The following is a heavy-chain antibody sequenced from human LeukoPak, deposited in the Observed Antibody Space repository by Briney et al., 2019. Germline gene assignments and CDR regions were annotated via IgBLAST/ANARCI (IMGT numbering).Heavy chain of an antibody. CDR2: IYYSGST. CDR1: GGSISSGGYY. V-gene: IGHV4-31*03. Sequence: SETLSLTCTVSGGSISSGGYYWSWIRQHPGKGLEWIGYIYYSGSTYYNPSLKSRVTISVDTSKNQFSLKLSSVTAADTAVYYCARDSGAVAGNFDYWGQGTLVTVSS. J-gene: IGHJ4*02. CDR3: ARDSGAVAGNFDY. D-gene: IGHD6-19*01.